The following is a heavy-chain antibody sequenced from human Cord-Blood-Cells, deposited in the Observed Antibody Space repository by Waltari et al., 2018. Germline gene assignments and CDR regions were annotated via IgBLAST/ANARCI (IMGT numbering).Heavy chain of an antibody. V-gene: IGHV3-21*01. D-gene: IGHD1-26*01. CDR2: ISSSSSYI. CDR1: GFTFSSYS. Sequence: CAASGFTFSSYSMNWVRQAPGKGLEWVSSISSSSSYIYYADSVKGRFTISRDNAKNSLYLQMNSLRAEDTAVYYCARERVGATDYWGQGTLVTVSS. CDR3: ARERVGATDY. J-gene: IGHJ4*02.